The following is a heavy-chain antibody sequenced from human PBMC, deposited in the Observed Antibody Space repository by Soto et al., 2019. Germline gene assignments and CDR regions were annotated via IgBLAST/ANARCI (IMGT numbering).Heavy chain of an antibody. Sequence: PSETLSLTCTVSGGSISSSSYYWSWIRQPPGKGLEWIGFIYNSGSTHYNPSLRSRVTISVDTSKNQFSLKLRSVTAADTAVYYCASMGYHYGSGSYPLDYWGQGTLVTVSS. CDR2: IYNSGST. J-gene: IGHJ4*02. V-gene: IGHV4-61*05. CDR3: ASMGYHYGSGSYPLDY. D-gene: IGHD3-10*01. CDR1: GGSISSSSYY.